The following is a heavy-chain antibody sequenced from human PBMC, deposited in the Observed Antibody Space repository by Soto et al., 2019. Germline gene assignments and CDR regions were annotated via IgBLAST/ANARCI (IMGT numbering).Heavy chain of an antibody. D-gene: IGHD3-10*01. V-gene: IGHV3-64D*08. CDR3: VKGEDGSGSYYNDYYYYYGMDV. CDR1: GFTFSSYA. J-gene: IGHJ6*02. Sequence: GGSLRLSCSASGFTFSSYAMHWVRQAPGKGLEYVSAISSNGGSTYYADSVNGRFTISRDNSKNTLYLQMSSLRDEDTAVYYCVKGEDGSGSYYNDYYYYYGMDVWGQGTTVTVSS. CDR2: ISSNGGST.